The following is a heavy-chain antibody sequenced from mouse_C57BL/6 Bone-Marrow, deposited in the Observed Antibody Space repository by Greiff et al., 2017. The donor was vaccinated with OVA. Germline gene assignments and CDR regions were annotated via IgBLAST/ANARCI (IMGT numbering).Heavy chain of an antibody. Sequence: EVQLQQSGPVLVKPGASVKMSCKASGYTFTDYYMNWVKQSHGKSLEWIGVINPYNGGTSYNQKFKGKATLTVDKSSSPAYMELNSLTSEDSAVYYCARGGYYVGDYWGQGTTLTVSS. CDR2: INPYNGGT. J-gene: IGHJ2*01. V-gene: IGHV1-19*01. CDR1: GYTFTDYY. D-gene: IGHD2-3*01. CDR3: ARGGYYVGDY.